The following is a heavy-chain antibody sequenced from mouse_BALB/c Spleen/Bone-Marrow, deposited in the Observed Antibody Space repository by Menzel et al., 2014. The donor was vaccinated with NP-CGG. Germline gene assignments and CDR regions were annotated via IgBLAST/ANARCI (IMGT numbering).Heavy chain of an antibody. CDR1: GYTFTTYT. CDR3: ARVYGNYDAMDY. CDR2: INPSSGYT. J-gene: IGHJ4*01. Sequence: QVQLQQSGAELARPGASVKMPCRASGYTFTTYTMHWVKQRPGQGLEWIGYINPSSGYTYYNQKFKDKATLTADKSSSAAYLQLSSLSSEDSAVYYCARVYGNYDAMDYWGQGTSVTVSS. D-gene: IGHD2-1*01. V-gene: IGHV1-4*01.